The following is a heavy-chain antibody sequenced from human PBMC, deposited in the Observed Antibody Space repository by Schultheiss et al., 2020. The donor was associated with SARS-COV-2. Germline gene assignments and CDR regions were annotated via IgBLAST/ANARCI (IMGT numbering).Heavy chain of an antibody. Sequence: SETLSLTCTVSGGSISSSSYYWSWIRQPAGKGLEWIGSIYYSGSTYYNPSLKSRVTISVDTSKNQFSLKLSSVTAADTAVYYCARRGTIHYYYYMDVWGKGTTVTVSS. CDR2: IYYSGST. CDR3: ARRGTIHYYYYMDV. J-gene: IGHJ6*03. CDR1: GGSISSSSYY. D-gene: IGHD1-7*01. V-gene: IGHV4-39*07.